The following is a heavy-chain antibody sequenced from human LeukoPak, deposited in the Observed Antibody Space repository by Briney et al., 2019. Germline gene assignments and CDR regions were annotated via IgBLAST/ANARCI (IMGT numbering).Heavy chain of an antibody. CDR1: GFTLSTNA. CDR2: ISGSGAST. J-gene: IGHJ4*02. V-gene: IGHV3-23*01. Sequence: PGGSLRLSCLTSGFTLSTNAMSWVRQAPGKGLEWISGISGSGASTYYADSVKGRFTISRDDSRNTLSLQLNSLRAEDTAVYYCAKGTSSSCYSAPNYWGQGTLVTVSS. D-gene: IGHD2-15*01. CDR3: AKGTSSSCYSAPNY.